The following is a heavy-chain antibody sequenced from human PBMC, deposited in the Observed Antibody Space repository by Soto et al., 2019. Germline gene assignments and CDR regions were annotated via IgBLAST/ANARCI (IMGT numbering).Heavy chain of an antibody. J-gene: IGHJ4*02. CDR3: AKEHLNFWYYFDY. CDR1: GFTISSYG. Sequence: SGGSLRLSCAASGFTISSYGMHWVRQAPGKGLEWVAVISDEGSNKYYADSVKGRFTISRDNSKNTLYLQMNSLRAEDTAVYYCAKEHLNFWYYFDYWGQGTLVTVSS. D-gene: IGHD3-3*01. V-gene: IGHV3-30*18. CDR2: ISDEGSNK.